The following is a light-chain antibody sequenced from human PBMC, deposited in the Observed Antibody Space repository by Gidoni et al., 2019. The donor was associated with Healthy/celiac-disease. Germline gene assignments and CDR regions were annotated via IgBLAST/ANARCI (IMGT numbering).Light chain of an antibody. V-gene: IGLV2-23*02. CDR1: SSDVGSYNL. Sequence: QSALTQPASVSGSSGQSITISCTGTSSDVGSYNLVAWYQQHPGKAPKLMIYEVSKRPSGVSNRFSGSKSGNTASLTISGLQAEDEADYYCCSYAGSSGYVFGTGTKVTVL. CDR3: CSYAGSSGYV. CDR2: EVS. J-gene: IGLJ1*01.